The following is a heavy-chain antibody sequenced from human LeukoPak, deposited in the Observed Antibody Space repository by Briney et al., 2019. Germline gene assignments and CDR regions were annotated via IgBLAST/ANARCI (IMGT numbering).Heavy chain of an antibody. D-gene: IGHD3-9*01. CDR3: ARDVNLVDYWFDS. Sequence: SETLSLTCTVSGGSLSSTTYYWGWIRQPPGKRLEWIASINYRGSTYFSASLKSRGTISVDTSKNQVSLRLTSVTAADTAVYYCARDVNLVDYWFDSWGQGILVTVSS. CDR2: INYRGST. CDR1: GGSLSSTTYY. V-gene: IGHV4-39*07. J-gene: IGHJ5*01.